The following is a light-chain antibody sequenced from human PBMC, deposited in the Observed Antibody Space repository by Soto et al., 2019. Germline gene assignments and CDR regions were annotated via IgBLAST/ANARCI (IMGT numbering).Light chain of an antibody. CDR2: DTS. CDR3: QQYGSPSWT. V-gene: IGKV3-20*01. CDR1: QSVSSSH. Sequence: LVLTQSPGTLSLSPGERATLSCRASQSVSSSHLAWYQQKPGQAPRVLIFDTSSRATGIPDRFSGSGSGTDFTLTISRLEPEDFAVYYWQQYGSPSWTFGQGTKVEIK. J-gene: IGKJ1*01.